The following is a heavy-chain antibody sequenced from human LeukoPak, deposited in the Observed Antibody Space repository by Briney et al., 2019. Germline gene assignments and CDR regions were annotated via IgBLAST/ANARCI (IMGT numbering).Heavy chain of an antibody. D-gene: IGHD6-19*01. CDR2: IYRGGST. V-gene: IGHV3-53*01. Sequence: GGSLRLSCAASGFTVSSNYMSWVRQAPGNGLGWVSLIYRGGSTYYADSVKGRFTISRDNAKNSLYLQMNSLRAEDTAVYYCARATRGSGWYEGYFDYWGQGTLVTVSS. CDR1: GFTVSSNY. CDR3: ARATRGSGWYEGYFDY. J-gene: IGHJ4*02.